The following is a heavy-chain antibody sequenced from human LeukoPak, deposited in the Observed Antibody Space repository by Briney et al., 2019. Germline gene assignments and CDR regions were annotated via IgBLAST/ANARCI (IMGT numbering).Heavy chain of an antibody. D-gene: IGHD3-10*01. Sequence: SETLSLTCTVSGGSISSCNYYCSWIRQHPGKGLEWIGYIRYSGSTLYNPSLKSRLSISVDTSKNQFSLMLSSVTAADTAMYYCARSGTGGGYWGQGTLVTVSS. V-gene: IGHV4-31*03. CDR1: GGSISSCNYY. CDR3: ARSGTGGGY. CDR2: IRYSGST. J-gene: IGHJ4*02.